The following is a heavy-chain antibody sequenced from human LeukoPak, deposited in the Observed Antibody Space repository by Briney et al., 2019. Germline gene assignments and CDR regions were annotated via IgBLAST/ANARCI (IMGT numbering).Heavy chain of an antibody. CDR2: IKRDGTEK. CDR3: ATWNSGWEFDN. D-gene: IGHD6-19*01. CDR1: GFTFSDYW. J-gene: IGHJ4*02. V-gene: IGHV3-7*05. Sequence: GGSLRLSCAASGFTFSDYWMTWLRQAPGKGLEWVAHIKRDGTEKYYVDSVQGRFTTSRDNAKKSMYPQMNSLRAEDTAVYYCATWNSGWEFDNWGQGTLVSVSS.